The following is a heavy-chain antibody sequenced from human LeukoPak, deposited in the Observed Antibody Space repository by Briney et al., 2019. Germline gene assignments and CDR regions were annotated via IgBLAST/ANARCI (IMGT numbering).Heavy chain of an antibody. CDR1: GFTFSSYA. CDR2: ISGSGGST. Sequence: GGSLRLSCAASGFTFSSYAMSWVRQAPGKGLEWVSAISGSGGSTYYAGSVKGRFTISRDNSKNTLYLQMNSLRAEDTAVYYCAKDKSYYYDSGSYGLDYWGQGTLVTVSS. V-gene: IGHV3-23*01. D-gene: IGHD3-10*01. CDR3: AKDKSYYYDSGSYGLDY. J-gene: IGHJ4*02.